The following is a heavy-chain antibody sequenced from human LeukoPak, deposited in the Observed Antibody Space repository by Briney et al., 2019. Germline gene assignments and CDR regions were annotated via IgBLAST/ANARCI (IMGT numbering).Heavy chain of an antibody. CDR1: GFTFDDYA. Sequence: GGSLRLSCAASGFTFDDYAMHWVRQAPGKGLEWVSLISGDGGSTYYADSVKGRFTISRDNSKNSLYLQMNSLRTEDTALYHCAKDTAVAGIVYWFDPWGQGTLVTVSS. D-gene: IGHD6-19*01. V-gene: IGHV3-43*02. CDR2: ISGDGGST. CDR3: AKDTAVAGIVYWFDP. J-gene: IGHJ5*02.